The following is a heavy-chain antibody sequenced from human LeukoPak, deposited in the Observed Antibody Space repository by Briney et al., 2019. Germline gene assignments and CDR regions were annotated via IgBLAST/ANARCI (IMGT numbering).Heavy chain of an antibody. J-gene: IGHJ4*02. V-gene: IGHV3-21*01. D-gene: IGHD6-19*01. CDR1: GFMFTTYT. CDR2: ISGSSSDI. Sequence: GGSLRLSCAASGFMFTTYTMNWVRQAPGRGLEWVSSISGSSSDIYYADSMKGRFTISRDNAKNSLYLQMNSLRADDTAVYYCARERSAGWYGSGFDYWGQGTLATVSS. CDR3: ARERSAGWYGSGFDY.